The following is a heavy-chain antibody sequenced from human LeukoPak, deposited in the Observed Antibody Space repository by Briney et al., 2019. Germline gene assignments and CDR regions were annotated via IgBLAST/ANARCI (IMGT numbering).Heavy chain of an antibody. CDR2: IKSDGSST. Sequence: GGSLRLSCAASGFTFSTYWMHWVRQAPGKGLVWVSRIKSDGSSTSYADSVKGRFTISRDNAKDTLYLQMNSLRAEDTAVYYCARSDYYDNWGQGTLVTVSS. CDR3: ARSDYYDN. V-gene: IGHV3-74*01. CDR1: GFTFSTYW. J-gene: IGHJ4*02.